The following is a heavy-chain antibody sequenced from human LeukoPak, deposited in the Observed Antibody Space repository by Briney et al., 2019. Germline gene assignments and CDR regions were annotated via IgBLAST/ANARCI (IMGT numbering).Heavy chain of an antibody. CDR3: ARDLGFGDYVHY. CDR2: TNPNSGGT. D-gene: IGHD3-10*01. J-gene: IGHJ4*02. CDR1: GYTFTGYY. V-gene: IGHV1-2*02. Sequence: ASVKVSCKASGYTFTGYYMHWVRQAPGQGLEWMGWTNPNSGGTNYAQKFQGRVTMTRDTSISTAYMELSRLRSDDTAVYYCARDLGFGDYVHYWGQGTLVTVSS.